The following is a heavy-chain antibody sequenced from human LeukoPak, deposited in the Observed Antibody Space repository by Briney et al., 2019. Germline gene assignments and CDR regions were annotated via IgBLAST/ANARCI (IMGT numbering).Heavy chain of an antibody. Sequence: GRSLRLSCAASGFTFSSYGMHWVRQAPGKGLEWVAVISYDGSNKYYADSVKGRFTISRDNSKHTLYLQMNSLRAEDTAVYYCAKGIAAAGALLIDYYMDVWGKGTTVTISS. V-gene: IGHV3-30*18. CDR1: GFTFSSYG. D-gene: IGHD6-13*01. CDR2: ISYDGSNK. J-gene: IGHJ6*03. CDR3: AKGIAAAGALLIDYYMDV.